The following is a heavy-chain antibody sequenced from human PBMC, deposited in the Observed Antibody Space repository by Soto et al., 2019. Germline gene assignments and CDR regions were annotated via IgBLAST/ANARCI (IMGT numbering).Heavy chain of an antibody. J-gene: IGHJ3*02. CDR1: DGSITNSRNY. CDR2: IFYSGAT. D-gene: IGHD3-16*01. CDR3: ARPRGLRLSATDVFDI. Sequence: KPSETLSLTCTVSDGSITNSRNYWGWIRQPPGKGLEWIGSIFYSGATYYNPSLKSRITISVDASKNQFSLRLSSVTAADAAVYYXARPRGLRLSATDVFDIWGQGTMVTVSS. V-gene: IGHV4-39*01.